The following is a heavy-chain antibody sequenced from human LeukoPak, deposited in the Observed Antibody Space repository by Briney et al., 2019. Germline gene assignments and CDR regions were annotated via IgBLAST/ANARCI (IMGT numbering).Heavy chain of an antibody. CDR2: INPNSGGT. D-gene: IGHD3-22*01. J-gene: IGHJ4*02. Sequence: ASVKVSCKASGYTFTDYYMHWVRQAPGQGLEWMGWINPNSGGTNYAQKFQGRVTMTRDTSISTAYMELSRLRSDDTAVYYCARDLQSSSGYYYVVGYWGQGTLVTVSS. V-gene: IGHV1-2*02. CDR1: GYTFTDYY. CDR3: ARDLQSSSGYYYVVGY.